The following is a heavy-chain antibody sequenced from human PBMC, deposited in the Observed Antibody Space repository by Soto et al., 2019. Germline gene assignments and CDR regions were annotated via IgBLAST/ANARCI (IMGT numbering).Heavy chain of an antibody. Sequence: QVQLVQSGAEVKKPGASVKVSCKASGYTFTSYDINWVRQATGQGLEWMGWMNPNSGNTGYAQKFQGRVTMTKNTSISTAYMELSSLRSEDMAVYYCAREGYDYERKGEVWFDPWGQGTLVTVSS. V-gene: IGHV1-8*01. D-gene: IGHD5-12*01. J-gene: IGHJ5*02. CDR3: AREGYDYERKGEVWFDP. CDR2: MNPNSGNT. CDR1: GYTFTSYD.